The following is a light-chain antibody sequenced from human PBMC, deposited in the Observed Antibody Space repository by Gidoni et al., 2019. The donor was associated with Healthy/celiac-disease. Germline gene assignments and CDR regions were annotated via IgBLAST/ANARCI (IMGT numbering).Light chain of an antibody. V-gene: IGKV1-5*03. J-gene: IGKJ1*01. CDR3: QHYNSYSTWT. CDR1: QSISSW. CDR2: KAS. Sequence: DIQMTQSPSTLSASVGDRVTITCRASQSISSWLAWYQQKPGKAPKLLIYKASSLERGVPSRFSSSRVWTEFTLTISSLQPDDFATYYCQHYNSYSTWTFGQXTKVEIK.